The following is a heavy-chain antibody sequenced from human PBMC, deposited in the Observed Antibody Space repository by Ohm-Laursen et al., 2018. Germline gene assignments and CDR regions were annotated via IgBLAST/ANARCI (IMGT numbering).Heavy chain of an antibody. Sequence: SDTLSLTCTVSGGSISSYYWGWIRQPPGKGLEWIGSIYHSGNTYDNPSLKSRVTISVDTSKNQFSLKLSSVTAADTAVYYCARETSLRAFDIWGQGTMVTVSS. J-gene: IGHJ3*02. CDR2: IYHSGNT. CDR1: GGSISSYY. CDR3: ARETSLRAFDI. D-gene: IGHD4-11*01. V-gene: IGHV4-38-2*02.